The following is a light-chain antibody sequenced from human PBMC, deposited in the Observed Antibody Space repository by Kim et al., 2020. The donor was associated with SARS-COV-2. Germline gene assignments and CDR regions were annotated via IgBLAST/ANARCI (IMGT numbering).Light chain of an antibody. V-gene: IGLV3-19*01. Sequence: SSELTQDPAVSVALGQTVRITCQGDSLRSYYATWYQQKPGQAPILVIYGKNTRPSGIPDRFSGSSSGNTASFTITGTQAGDEADYYCNSRDSNDNVVFGGGTQLTVL. CDR1: SLRSYY. CDR2: GKN. J-gene: IGLJ2*01. CDR3: NSRDSNDNVV.